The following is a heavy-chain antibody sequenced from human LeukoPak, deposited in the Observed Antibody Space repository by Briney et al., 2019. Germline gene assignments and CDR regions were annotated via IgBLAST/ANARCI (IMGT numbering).Heavy chain of an antibody. CDR1: GFTFSGSA. D-gene: IGHD1-7*01. CDR3: TKGGELPNWFDP. V-gene: IGHV3-73*01. Sequence: PGGSLRLSCAASGFTFSGSAMHWVRQASGKGLEGVGRIRSIANSYATAYAASVNGRFHRSRDDSKSTDYLQMNSVKTKYTAVYYCTKGGELPNWFDPWGQGTQVTVSS. CDR2: IRSIANSYAT. J-gene: IGHJ5*02.